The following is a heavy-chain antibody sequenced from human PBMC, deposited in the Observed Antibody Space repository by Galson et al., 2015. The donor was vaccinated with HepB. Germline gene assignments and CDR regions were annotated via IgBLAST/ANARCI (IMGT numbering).Heavy chain of an antibody. Sequence: SLRLSCAASGFTFSSYSMNWVRQAPGKGLEWVSYISSSSSTIYYADSVKGRFTISRDNAKNSLYLQMNSLRAEDTAVYYCARDLLYDGTYYYATGGRFDYWGQGTLVTVSS. D-gene: IGHD3-10*01. CDR3: ARDLLYDGTYYYATGGRFDY. V-gene: IGHV3-48*01. CDR1: GFTFSSYS. J-gene: IGHJ4*02. CDR2: ISSSSSTI.